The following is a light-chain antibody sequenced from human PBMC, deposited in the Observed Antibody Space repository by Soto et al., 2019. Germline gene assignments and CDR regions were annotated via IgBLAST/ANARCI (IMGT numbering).Light chain of an antibody. Sequence: EIGWTQSPAKLSLSPGERATLSCRASQSVSSSLAWYQQKPGQAPRLLIYDASNRATGIPARFSGSGSGTDFTLTISSLEPEDFAVYYCQQRSNWPWTFGQGTKVDIK. CDR2: DAS. CDR3: QQRSNWPWT. J-gene: IGKJ1*01. CDR1: QSVSSS. V-gene: IGKV3-11*01.